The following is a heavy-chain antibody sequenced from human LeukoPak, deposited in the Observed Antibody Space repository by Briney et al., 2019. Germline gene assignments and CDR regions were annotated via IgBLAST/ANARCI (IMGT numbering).Heavy chain of an antibody. CDR3: ARVDSSGWYPFYYYYYYMDV. V-gene: IGHV1-8*03. Sequence: ASVKVSCKPSGYTFTSYDINWVRQATGQGLEWMGWMNPNSGNTGYAQKFQGRVTITRNTSISTAYMELSSLRSEDTAVYYCARVDSSGWYPFYYYYYYMDVWGKGTTVTVSS. CDR2: MNPNSGNT. D-gene: IGHD6-19*01. CDR1: GYTFTSYD. J-gene: IGHJ6*03.